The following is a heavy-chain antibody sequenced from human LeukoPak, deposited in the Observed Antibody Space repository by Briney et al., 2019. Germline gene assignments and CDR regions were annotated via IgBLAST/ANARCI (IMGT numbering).Heavy chain of an antibody. Sequence: GASVKVSCKASVYTFTGYYMHWVRQAPGQRLEWMGWINPNSGGTNYAQKFQGRVTMTRDTSISTAYMELSRLRSDDTAVYYCTRVDHQTYYFDYWGQGTLVTVSS. CDR3: TRVDHQTYYFDY. V-gene: IGHV1-2*02. J-gene: IGHJ4*02. CDR1: VYTFTGYY. CDR2: INPNSGGT.